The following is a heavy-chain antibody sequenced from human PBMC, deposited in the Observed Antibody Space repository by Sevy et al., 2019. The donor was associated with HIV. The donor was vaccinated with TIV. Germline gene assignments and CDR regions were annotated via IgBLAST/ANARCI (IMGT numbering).Heavy chain of an antibody. CDR2: IRSKASGGTI. V-gene: IGHV3-49*03. D-gene: IGHD3-10*01. CDR3: SKRGSGTGWFDP. J-gene: IGHJ5*02. Sequence: GGSLRLSCRASGFNFGDYPMSWFRQAPGKGLAWVGFIRSKASGGTIQYAASVKGRFTISRDDSESIAYLQMNSLKIEDTAVYYCSKRGSGTGWFDPWGQGTLVTVSS. CDR1: GFNFGDYP.